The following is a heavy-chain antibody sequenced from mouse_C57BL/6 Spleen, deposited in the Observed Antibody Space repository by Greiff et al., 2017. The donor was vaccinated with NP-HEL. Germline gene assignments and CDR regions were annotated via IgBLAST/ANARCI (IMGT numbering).Heavy chain of an antibody. CDR2: IDPENGDT. V-gene: IGHV14-4*01. D-gene: IGHD1-1*01. CDR1: GFNIKDDY. CDR3: TTDYYGTWFAY. Sequence: EVKVVESGAELVRPGASVKLSCTASGFNIKDDYMHWVKQRPEQGLEWIGWIDPENGDTEYASKFQGKATITADTSSNTAYLQLSSLTSEDTAVYYCTTDYYGTWFAYWGQGTLVTVSA. J-gene: IGHJ3*01.